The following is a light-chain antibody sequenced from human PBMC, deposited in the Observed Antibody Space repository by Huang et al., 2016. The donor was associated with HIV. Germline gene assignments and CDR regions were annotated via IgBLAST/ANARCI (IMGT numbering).Light chain of an antibody. V-gene: IGKV1-5*01. CDR3: QQYNSYPYT. CDR2: DAS. CDR1: QSISSW. J-gene: IGKJ2*01. Sequence: DIQMTQSPSTLSASVGDRVTITCRASQSISSWLAWYQQKPGKAPKLLIYDASSLESGVPSWFSGSGSGTEFTLTISSLQPDNFATYYCQQYNSYPYTFGQGTKLEIK.